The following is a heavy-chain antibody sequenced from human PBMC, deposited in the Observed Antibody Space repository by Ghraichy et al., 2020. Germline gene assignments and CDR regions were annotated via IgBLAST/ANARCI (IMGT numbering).Heavy chain of an antibody. CDR2: INPDGKT. V-gene: IGHV3-53*01. Sequence: GGSLRLSCSASGFRFSDNYMSWVRQAPGKGLDRVSHINPDGKTYYADSVKGRFTLSRDNSINTIYLQMNNLRVDDTAFYYCARGIRPVMFWGQGTLVTVSS. D-gene: IGHD2-21*01. CDR1: GFRFSDNY. CDR3: ARGIRPVMF. J-gene: IGHJ4*02.